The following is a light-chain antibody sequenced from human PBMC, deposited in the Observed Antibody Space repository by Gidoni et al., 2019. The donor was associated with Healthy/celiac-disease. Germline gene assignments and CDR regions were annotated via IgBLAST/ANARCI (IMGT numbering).Light chain of an antibody. J-gene: IGKJ4*01. CDR1: QSLLHSNGYNY. CDR3: MQALQTPELT. CDR2: LGS. V-gene: IGKV2-28*01. Sequence: DIVMTQSPLYLPVTPGESASISCRSSQSLLHSNGYNYLDWYLQKPGQSPQLLIYLGSNRASGVPDRFSGSGSGTDFTLKISRVEAEDVGVYYCMQALQTPELTFGGGTKVEIK.